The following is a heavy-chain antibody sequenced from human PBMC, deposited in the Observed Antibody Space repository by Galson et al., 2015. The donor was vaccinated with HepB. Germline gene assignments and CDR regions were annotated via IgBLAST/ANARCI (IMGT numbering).Heavy chain of an antibody. D-gene: IGHD3-3*01. V-gene: IGHV1-2*02. Sequence: SVKVSCKASGYTFTGYYMHWVRQAPGQGLEWMGWINPNSGGTNYAQKFQGRVTMTRDTSISTAYMELSRLRSDDTAVYYCARSRDFWSGYYPGWGQGTLVTVSS. CDR3: ARSRDFWSGYYPG. CDR1: GYTFTGYY. CDR2: INPNSGGT. J-gene: IGHJ4*02.